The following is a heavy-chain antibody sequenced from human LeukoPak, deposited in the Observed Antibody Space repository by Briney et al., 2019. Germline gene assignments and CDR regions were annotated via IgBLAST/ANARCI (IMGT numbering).Heavy chain of an antibody. Sequence: GGSLRLSCAASGFTFSSYGMSWVRQAPGKGLEWVGFIRSKAYGGTTEYAASVKGRFTISRDDSKSIAYLQMNSLKTEDTAVYYCTRVGVGATEVHDAFDIWGQGTVVTVSS. V-gene: IGHV3-49*04. CDR1: GFTFSSYG. J-gene: IGHJ3*02. D-gene: IGHD1-26*01. CDR3: TRVGVGATEVHDAFDI. CDR2: IRSKAYGGTT.